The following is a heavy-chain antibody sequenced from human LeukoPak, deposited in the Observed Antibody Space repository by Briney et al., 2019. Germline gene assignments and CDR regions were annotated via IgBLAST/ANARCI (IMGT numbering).Heavy chain of an antibody. D-gene: IGHD5-18*01. CDR2: IYYSGST. CDR3: AREKDTAMVTYYYYYYMDV. V-gene: IGHV4-30-4*08. CDR1: GGSISSGDYY. J-gene: IGHJ6*03. Sequence: SQTLSLTCTVSGGSISSGDYYWSWIRQPPGKGLEWIGYIYYSGSTYYNPSLKSRVTISVDTSKNQFSLKLSSVTAADTAVYYCAREKDTAMVTYYYYYYMDVWGKGTTVTVSS.